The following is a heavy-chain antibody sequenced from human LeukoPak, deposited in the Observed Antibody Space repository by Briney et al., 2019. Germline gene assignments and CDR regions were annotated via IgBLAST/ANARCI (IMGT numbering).Heavy chain of an antibody. CDR1: VVTFGDYT. CDR2: IRSKTYGETT. D-gene: IGHD2-2*01. J-gene: IGHJ6*03. V-gene: IGHV3-49*03. Sequence: GGPLRLSCSASVVTFGDYTLSWFRQAPGQGLEGVGLIRSKTYGETTEYAASVKGRFTISRDDSKSIAYLQMSGLKTEDTAVFHCSREAGVCYTTGCDYNYYYMDVWGKGTTVTVSS. CDR3: SREAGVCYTTGCDYNYYYMDV.